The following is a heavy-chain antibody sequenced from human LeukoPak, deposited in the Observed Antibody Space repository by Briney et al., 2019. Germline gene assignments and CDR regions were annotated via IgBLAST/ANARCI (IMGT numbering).Heavy chain of an antibody. CDR2: IYPGDSDT. CDR1: GYSFTSYW. Sequence: GESLKISCKGSGYSFTSYWIGWVRQMPGKGLEWMGIIYPGDSDTRYSPSFQGQVTISADKSISTAYLQWSSLKASDTAMYYCAREEGYEVSLYYFDYWGQGTLVTVSS. J-gene: IGHJ4*02. D-gene: IGHD5-12*01. V-gene: IGHV5-51*01. CDR3: AREEGYEVSLYYFDY.